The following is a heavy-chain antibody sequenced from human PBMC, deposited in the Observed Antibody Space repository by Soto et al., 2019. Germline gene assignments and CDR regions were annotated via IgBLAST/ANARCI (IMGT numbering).Heavy chain of an antibody. D-gene: IGHD6-19*01. CDR3: ARGGIPGIAVAGTGYYFDY. CDR1: GFTFSSYA. V-gene: IGHV3-30-3*01. CDR2: ISYDGSNK. Sequence: QVQLVESGGGVVQPGRSLRLSCAASGFTFSSYAMHWVRQAPGKGLEWVAVISYDGSNKYYADSVKGRFTISRDNSKNTLYLQMNSLRAEDTAVYYCARGGIPGIAVAGTGYYFDYWGQGTLVTVSS. J-gene: IGHJ4*02.